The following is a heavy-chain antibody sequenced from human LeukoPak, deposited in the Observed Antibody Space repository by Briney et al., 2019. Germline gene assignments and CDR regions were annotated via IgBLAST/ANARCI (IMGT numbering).Heavy chain of an antibody. CDR3: ARQSQFSGSYYGSFDI. J-gene: IGHJ3*02. V-gene: IGHV3-30-3*01. CDR2: ISYDGSNK. D-gene: IGHD1-26*01. Sequence: PGGSLRLSCAASGFTFSSYAMHWVRQTPGKGLEWVAVISYDGSNKYSADSVKGRFTISRDNSKDTLYLQMNSLRAEDTAVYYCARQSQFSGSYYGSFDIWGQGTVVTVSS. CDR1: GFTFSSYA.